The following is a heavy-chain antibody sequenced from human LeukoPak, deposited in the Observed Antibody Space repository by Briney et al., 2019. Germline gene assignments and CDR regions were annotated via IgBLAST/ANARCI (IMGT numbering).Heavy chain of an antibody. D-gene: IGHD3-22*01. J-gene: IGHJ4*02. CDR2: IIPIFGTA. CDR3: ARFTRGGYYDSSGYYDDYFDY. Sequence: GSSVKVSCKASGGTFSSYAISWVRQAPGQGLEWMGRIIPIFGTANYAQKFQGRVTITTDESTSTAYMELSSLRSEDTAVYYCARFTRGGYYDSSGYYDDYFDYWGQGTLVTVFS. V-gene: IGHV1-69*05. CDR1: GGTFSSYA.